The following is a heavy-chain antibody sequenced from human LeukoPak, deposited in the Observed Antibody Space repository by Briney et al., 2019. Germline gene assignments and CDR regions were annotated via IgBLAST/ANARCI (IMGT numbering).Heavy chain of an antibody. D-gene: IGHD1-26*01. CDR2: ISGSGDNT. CDR1: GFTFNNYA. V-gene: IGHV3-23*01. CDR3: AKGKKVYGELALDY. J-gene: IGHJ4*02. Sequence: PGGSLSLSCAASGFTFNNYAITWVRQAPGKGPEWVSAISGSGDNTYYADSVRGRFTISRDNSRNTLYLQMSSLRDEDSAIYYCAKGKKVYGELALDYWGQGTLVTVSS.